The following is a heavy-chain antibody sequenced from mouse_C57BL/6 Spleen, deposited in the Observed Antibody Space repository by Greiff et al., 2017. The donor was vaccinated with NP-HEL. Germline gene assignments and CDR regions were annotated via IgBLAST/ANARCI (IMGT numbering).Heavy chain of an antibody. D-gene: IGHD2-4*01. CDR1: GYTFTEYT. V-gene: IGHV1-62-2*01. J-gene: IGHJ3*01. Sequence: VQLQQSGAELVKPGASVKLSCKASGYTFTEYTIHWVKQRSGQGLEWIGWFYPGSGSIKYNEKFKDKATLTADKSSNTAYMELSSLTSEDSAVYVCARHEDRVYYDNDEGPWFDYWGQGTLVTVSA. CDR3: ARHEDRVYYDNDEGPWFDY. CDR2: FYPGSGSI.